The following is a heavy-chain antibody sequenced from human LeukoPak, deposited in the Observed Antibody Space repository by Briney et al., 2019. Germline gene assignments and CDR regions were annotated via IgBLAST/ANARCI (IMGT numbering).Heavy chain of an antibody. CDR2: INPNSGGT. CDR3: AREGDYYDSSGYTITYNWFDP. Sequence: ASVKVSCKASGYTFTGYYMHWVRQAPGQGLEWMRRINPNSGGTNYAQKFQGRVTMTRDTSISTAYMELSRLRSDDTAVYYCAREGDYYDSSGYTITYNWFDPWGQGTLVTVSS. CDR1: GYTFTGYY. D-gene: IGHD3-22*01. V-gene: IGHV1-2*06. J-gene: IGHJ5*02.